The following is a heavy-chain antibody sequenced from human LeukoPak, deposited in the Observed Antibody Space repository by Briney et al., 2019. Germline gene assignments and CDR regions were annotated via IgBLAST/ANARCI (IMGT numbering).Heavy chain of an antibody. CDR2: IYSGGST. J-gene: IGHJ4*02. D-gene: IGHD1-26*01. CDR1: GFTVSSNY. CDR3: ARMGVGAMGF. Sequence: GGSLRLSCAASGFTVSSNYMSWVRQAPGKGLEWVSVIYSGGSTYYADSVKGRFSISRDNSKKILYLQMSSLRGEDTAVYYCARMGVGAMGFWGQGTLVSVSS. V-gene: IGHV3-53*01.